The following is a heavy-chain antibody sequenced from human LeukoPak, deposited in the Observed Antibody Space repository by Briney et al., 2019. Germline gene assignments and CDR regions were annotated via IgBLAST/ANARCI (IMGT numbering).Heavy chain of an antibody. D-gene: IGHD2-15*01. CDR2: ISTDGYTT. Sequence: GGSLRLSCAASGLAFSAYKMHWVRQAPRKGLVWVSRISTDGYTTDYADFVQGRFTASRDNTKNTWSLEINSLRAEDTAVYYCVVGGSPGYWGQGTLVTVSS. V-gene: IGHV3-74*01. CDR1: GLAFSAYK. J-gene: IGHJ4*02. CDR3: VVGGSPGY.